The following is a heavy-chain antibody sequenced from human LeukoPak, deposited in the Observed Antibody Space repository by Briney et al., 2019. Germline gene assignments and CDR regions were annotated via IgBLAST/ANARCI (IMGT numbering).Heavy chain of an antibody. V-gene: IGHV3-23*01. CDR1: GFTFSSYA. D-gene: IGHD3-9*01. J-gene: IGHJ4*02. Sequence: GGSLRLSCASSGFTFSSYAMSWVRQAPGKGLEWVSAISGSCGSTYYADSVKGRFTISRDNSKNTLYLQMNSLRAGDTAVYYCAKASYYDILTGYSMGAEYWGQGTLVTVSS. CDR2: ISGSCGST. CDR3: AKASYYDILTGYSMGAEY.